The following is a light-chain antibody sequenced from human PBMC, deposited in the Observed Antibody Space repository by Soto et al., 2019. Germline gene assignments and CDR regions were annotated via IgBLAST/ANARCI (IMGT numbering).Light chain of an antibody. Sequence: QSALTQPASVSGSPGQSITISCTGTSSDVGGYNFVSWYQHHPGKAPKLVTYEVRNRPSGVSNRFSASKSGNTASLTIFGLQAEDEAEYYCSSYTNSSTLVLFGGGTTLTVL. CDR3: SSYTNSSTLVL. CDR1: SSDVGGYNF. CDR2: EVR. V-gene: IGLV2-14*01. J-gene: IGLJ2*01.